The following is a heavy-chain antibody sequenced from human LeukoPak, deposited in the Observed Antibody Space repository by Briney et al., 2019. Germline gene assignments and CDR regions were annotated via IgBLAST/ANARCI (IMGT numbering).Heavy chain of an antibody. D-gene: IGHD5-18*01. J-gene: IGHJ4*02. Sequence: ASVKVSCKASGFTFTSYGFTWVRQAPGQGLEWMGWISAYNGHTNYAQKLQGRVTMTTDTSTSTVYMEVRSLRYDDTAVYYCARGGYRGPGATDYWGQGTLVTVPS. V-gene: IGHV1-18*04. CDR1: GFTFTSYG. CDR3: ARGGYRGPGATDY. CDR2: ISAYNGHT.